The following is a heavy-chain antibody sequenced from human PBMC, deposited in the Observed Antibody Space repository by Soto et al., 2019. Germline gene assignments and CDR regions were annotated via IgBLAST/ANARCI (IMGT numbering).Heavy chain of an antibody. J-gene: IGHJ6*02. CDR3: ARDLWGYCGTDCYPLDV. V-gene: IGHV4-59*01. D-gene: IGHD2-21*02. CDR1: GGSISRYY. CDR2: MYNTGST. Sequence: SLTCTVSGGSISRYYWSWIRQPPGKGLEWIGYMYNTGSTVYNPSFKSRVTISVDTSKNQFSLKLNSVTAADTAVYYCARDLWGYCGTDCYPLDVWGQGTTVTVSS.